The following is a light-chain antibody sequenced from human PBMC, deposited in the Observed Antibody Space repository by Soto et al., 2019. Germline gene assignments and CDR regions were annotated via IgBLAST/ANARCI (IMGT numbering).Light chain of an antibody. Sequence: DIQMTQSPSSLSASVGDRVTITCRASRTIIGYLNWYQLKPGKAPKLLIYAASSLHSGFPSRFSGSGSGTDFTLTISGLQREDFATYYCQQSYSTGYTFGQGTKVDIK. CDR3: QQSYSTGYT. CDR1: RTIIGY. CDR2: AAS. V-gene: IGKV1-39*01. J-gene: IGKJ2*01.